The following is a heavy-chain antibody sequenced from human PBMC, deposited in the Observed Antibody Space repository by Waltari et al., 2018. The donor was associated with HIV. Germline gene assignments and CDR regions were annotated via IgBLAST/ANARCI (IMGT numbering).Heavy chain of an antibody. V-gene: IGHV4-39*01. D-gene: IGHD3-3*01. Sequence: QLQLQESGPGLVKPSEPLSLTCTVSGGSISSSGYYCFWLRQPPGKGLEWIGSISYSGGTYYSPSLKSRVTISVDTSKNQVSLRLTSVTAADTALYYCARQIWSGRPFGLDVWGQGTTVSVSS. CDR2: ISYSGGT. CDR1: GGSISSSGYY. J-gene: IGHJ6*02. CDR3: ARQIWSGRPFGLDV.